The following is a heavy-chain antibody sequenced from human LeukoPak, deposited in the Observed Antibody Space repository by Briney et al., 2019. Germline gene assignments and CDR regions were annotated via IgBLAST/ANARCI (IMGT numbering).Heavy chain of an antibody. Sequence: GGSLRLSCAASRFTFSNYGMHWVRQAPGKGLEWVAFIRYDGSNKYCADSVKGRFTVSRDNTKNTLYLQMNSLRAEDTAAYYCAKEKNDYSDYSYMDVWGKGTTVTVSS. CDR1: RFTFSNYG. D-gene: IGHD4-11*01. V-gene: IGHV3-30*02. CDR3: AKEKNDYSDYSYMDV. CDR2: IRYDGSNK. J-gene: IGHJ6*03.